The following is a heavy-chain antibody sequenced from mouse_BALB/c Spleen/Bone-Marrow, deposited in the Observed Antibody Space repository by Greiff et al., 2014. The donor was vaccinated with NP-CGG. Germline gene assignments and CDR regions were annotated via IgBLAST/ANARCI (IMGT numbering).Heavy chain of an antibody. CDR1: GFNIKDTY. CDR3: AAYYYGSSQFAY. V-gene: IGHV14-3*02. Sequence: EVQLVESGAELVKPGASVKLSCTASGFNIKDTYMHWVKQRPDQGLEWIGRIDPANGNTKYDPKFQGKVTITADTSSNTAYLQLSSLTSEDTAVYYCAAYYYGSSQFAYWGQGTLVTVSA. CDR2: IDPANGNT. J-gene: IGHJ3*01. D-gene: IGHD1-1*01.